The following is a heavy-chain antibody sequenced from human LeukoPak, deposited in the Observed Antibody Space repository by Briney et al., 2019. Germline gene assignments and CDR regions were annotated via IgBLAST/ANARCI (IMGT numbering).Heavy chain of an antibody. J-gene: IGHJ4*02. CDR1: GGSISSYY. CDR3: ARGKSDYGDYYPYFDY. D-gene: IGHD4-17*01. CDR2: IYYSGST. Sequence: SETLSLTCTVSGGSISSYYWGWIRQPPGKGLEWIGYIYYSGSTNYNPSLKSRVTISVDTSKNQFSLKLSSVTAADTAVYYCARGKSDYGDYYPYFDYWGQGTLVTVSS. V-gene: IGHV4-59*01.